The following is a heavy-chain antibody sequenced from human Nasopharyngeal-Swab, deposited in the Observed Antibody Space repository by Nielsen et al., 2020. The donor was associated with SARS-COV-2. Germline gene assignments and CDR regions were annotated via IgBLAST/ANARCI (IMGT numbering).Heavy chain of an antibody. V-gene: IGHV4-61*02. CDR1: GGSIGSGSYY. CDR2: IYTSGST. J-gene: IGHJ6*03. D-gene: IGHD2-8*01. CDR3: ARGVGFCTNGVCYNKDYYYYYMDV. Sequence: SETLSLTCTVSGGSIGSGSYYWSWIRQPAGKGLEWIGRIYTSGSTNYNPSLKSRVTISVDTSKNQFSLKLSSVTAADTAVYYCARGVGFCTNGVCYNKDYYYYYMDVWGKGTTVTVSS.